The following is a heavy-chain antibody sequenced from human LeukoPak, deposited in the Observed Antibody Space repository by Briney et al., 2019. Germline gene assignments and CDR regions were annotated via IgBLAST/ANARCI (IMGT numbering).Heavy chain of an antibody. Sequence: ASVKVSCKASGYTFTGYYMHWVRQAPGQGLEWMGWINPNSGGTNYAPKLQGRVTMTRDTSISTAYMELSRLRSDDTAVYYCARVIAHYYYYGMDVWGQGTTVTVSS. CDR2: INPNSGGT. CDR1: GYTFTGYY. V-gene: IGHV1-2*02. CDR3: ARVIAHYYYYGMDV. D-gene: IGHD6-13*01. J-gene: IGHJ6*02.